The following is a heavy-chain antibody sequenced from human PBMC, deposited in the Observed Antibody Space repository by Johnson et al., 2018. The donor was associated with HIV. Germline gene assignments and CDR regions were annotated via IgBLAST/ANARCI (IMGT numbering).Heavy chain of an antibody. V-gene: IGHV3-11*01. CDR2: ISSSGSAI. CDR1: GFTFNDYY. CDR3: ARAPHDAFDV. J-gene: IGHJ3*01. Sequence: VQLVESGGGLVKPGGSLRLSCTASGFTFNDYYMTWVRQAPGEGLEWVSYISSSGSAIYYADSVKGRFTMSRDNAKNSMFLQMNSLRDEDTAVYYCARAPHDAFDVWGQGTMVTVSS.